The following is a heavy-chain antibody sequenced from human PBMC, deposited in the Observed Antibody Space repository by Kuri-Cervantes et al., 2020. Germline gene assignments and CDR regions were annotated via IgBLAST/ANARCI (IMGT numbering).Heavy chain of an antibody. J-gene: IGHJ4*02. D-gene: IGHD1-20*01. CDR1: GFNFVTYA. V-gene: IGHV3-23*01. CDR2: ISASGFNT. CDR3: AKVRRVNYYFDY. Sequence: GESLTLSCSAFGFNFVTYAMTWVRQAPGKGLEWVSAISASGFNTIYADSVKGRFTISRDIYKNTLYLQMNGLRAEDTAVYYCAKVRRVNYYFDYWGQGTLVTVSS.